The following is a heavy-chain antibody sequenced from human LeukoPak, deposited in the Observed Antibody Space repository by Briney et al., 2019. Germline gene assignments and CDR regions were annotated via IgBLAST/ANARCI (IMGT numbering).Heavy chain of an antibody. D-gene: IGHD3-16*01. CDR2: IYYSGST. J-gene: IGHJ5*02. Sequence: SETLSLTCTVSGGSISGFYWGWIRQPPGKGLEWIGFIYYSGSTYYNPSLKSRVTISVDTSKNQFSLKLSSVTAADTAVYYCASHTTLGRDHLDPWGQGTLVTVS. CDR1: GGSISGFY. V-gene: IGHV4-59*12. CDR3: ASHTTLGRDHLDP.